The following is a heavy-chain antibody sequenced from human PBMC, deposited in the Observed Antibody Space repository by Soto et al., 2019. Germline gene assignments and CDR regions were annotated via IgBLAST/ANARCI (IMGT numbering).Heavy chain of an antibody. Sequence: GESLKISCKGSGYSLTSYWIGWVRQMPGKGLEWMGIIYPGDSDTRYSPSFQGQVTISADKSISTAYLQWSSLKASDTAMYYCARSPPERGYSYGYDYYYGMDVWGQGTTVTVSS. CDR1: GYSLTSYW. CDR3: ARSPPERGYSYGYDYYYGMDV. D-gene: IGHD5-18*01. V-gene: IGHV5-51*01. CDR2: IYPGDSDT. J-gene: IGHJ6*02.